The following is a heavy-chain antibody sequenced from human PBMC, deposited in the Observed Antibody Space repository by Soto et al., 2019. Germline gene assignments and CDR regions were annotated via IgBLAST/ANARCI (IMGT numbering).Heavy chain of an antibody. V-gene: IGHV4-4*02. CDR1: GDSVSSPYY. Sequence: QVQLQESGPGLVKPSGTLSLTCAVSGDSVSSPYYWCWVRQPPGKGLGGIGEVSHTGTTSYNPSLRSRVTISMDKSNNQFSLDLSYVTAADTAVYYCARCAGWYAVHSWGPGTLVIVSS. D-gene: IGHD6-19*01. J-gene: IGHJ4*02. CDR2: VSHTGTT. CDR3: ARCAGWYAVHS.